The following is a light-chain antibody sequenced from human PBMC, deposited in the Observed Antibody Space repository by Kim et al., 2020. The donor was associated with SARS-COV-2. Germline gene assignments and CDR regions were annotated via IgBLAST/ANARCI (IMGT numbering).Light chain of an antibody. CDR3: TSYTSSNLDVV. V-gene: IGLV2-14*03. CDR2: DVT. J-gene: IGLJ2*01. CDR1: SSGVGGYIY. Sequence: QSITISWTGTSSGVGGYIYVSWYQQHPGRAPKLMIYDVTNRPSGVSNRFSGSKSGNTASLTISGLQAEDEADYYCTSYTSSNLDVVFGGGTQLTVL.